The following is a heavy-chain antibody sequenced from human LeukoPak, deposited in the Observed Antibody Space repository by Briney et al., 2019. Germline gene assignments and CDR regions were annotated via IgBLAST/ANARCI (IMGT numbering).Heavy chain of an antibody. CDR1: GITFSNYW. CDR3: ATDDYRELGY. CDR2: LIQDGSSA. D-gene: IGHD4-11*01. J-gene: IGHJ4*02. Sequence: GGSLRLSCAVSGITFSNYWMHWVRQAPGKGLVWVSHLIQDGSSAFYADSVKGRFTISRDNAKNTLYLQMNSLRADDTAVYYCATDDYRELGYWGLGTLVTVSS. V-gene: IGHV3-74*01.